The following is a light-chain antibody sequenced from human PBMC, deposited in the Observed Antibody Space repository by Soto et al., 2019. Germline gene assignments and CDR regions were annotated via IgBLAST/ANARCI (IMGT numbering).Light chain of an antibody. CDR3: QQYNNWPQT. CDR1: QSLRSS. CDR2: DAS. J-gene: IGKJ1*01. V-gene: IGKV3-15*01. Sequence: TMMTQSPDTLSVSLGKRSTLSCRASQSLRSSLAWYQQKPGQAPRLLIYDASTRATGIPARFSGSGSGTDFTLTISGLQSEDFAVYYCQQYNNWPQTFGQGTKVDI.